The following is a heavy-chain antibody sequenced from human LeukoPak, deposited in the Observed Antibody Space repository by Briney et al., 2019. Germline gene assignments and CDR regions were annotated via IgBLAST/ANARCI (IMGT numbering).Heavy chain of an antibody. D-gene: IGHD2-21*02. CDR3: AKGCDITCYSWFDP. CDR2: ISGSGAGT. V-gene: IGHV3-23*01. J-gene: IGHJ5*02. Sequence: GGSLRLSCAGSGFTFSNYAMSWVRQAPGKGLEWVSTISGSGAGTFYADSVKGRFTISRDNSKNTLYLQMSSLRADDTAVYYCAKGCDITCYSWFDPWGQGTLVTVSS. CDR1: GFTFSNYA.